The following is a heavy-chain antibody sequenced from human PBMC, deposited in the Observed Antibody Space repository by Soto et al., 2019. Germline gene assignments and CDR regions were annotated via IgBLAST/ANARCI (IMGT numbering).Heavy chain of an antibody. CDR1: GVSLSTSGVG. CDR3: ANRREVVNSFDY. CDR2: IYWDDDK. V-gene: IGHV2-5*02. J-gene: IGHJ4*02. D-gene: IGHD2-15*01. Sequence: SGPTLVNPTHTLTLTCTFSGVSLSTSGVGVGWIRQPPGKALEWLALIYWDDDKRYSPSLKSRLTITKDTSKNQVVLTMTNMDALDTATYYCANRREVVNSFDYCGQGTLVTVSS.